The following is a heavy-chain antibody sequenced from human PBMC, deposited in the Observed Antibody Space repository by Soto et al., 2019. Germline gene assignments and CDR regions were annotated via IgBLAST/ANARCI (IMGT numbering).Heavy chain of an antibody. J-gene: IGHJ1*01. V-gene: IGHV1-3*04. CDR3: ARDIRLGYSYGYQH. Sequence: ASVKVYCKASGYTFTSYAIDWVSQEKGQWLEWMGWINTGNGNTKYSQKFQGRVTISRDTSASTAYMDLSSLRSEDTAVYFCARDIRLGYSYGYQHWGPGTRVTVSS. CDR1: GYTFTSYA. CDR2: INTGNGNT. D-gene: IGHD5-18*01.